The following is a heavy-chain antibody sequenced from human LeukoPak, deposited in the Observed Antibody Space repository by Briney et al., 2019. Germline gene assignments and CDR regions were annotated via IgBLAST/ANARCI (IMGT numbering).Heavy chain of an antibody. D-gene: IGHD5-12*01. V-gene: IGHV1-18*01. CDR3: AIVLGHSGYDLILPNFDY. Sequence: GASVKVSCKASGYTFTSYGISWVRQAPGQGLEWVGCISAYNGNTNYAQKLQGRVTMTTDTSTSTAYMELRSLRSDDTAVYYCAIVLGHSGYDLILPNFDYWGQGTLVTVSS. CDR1: GYTFTSYG. J-gene: IGHJ4*02. CDR2: ISAYNGNT.